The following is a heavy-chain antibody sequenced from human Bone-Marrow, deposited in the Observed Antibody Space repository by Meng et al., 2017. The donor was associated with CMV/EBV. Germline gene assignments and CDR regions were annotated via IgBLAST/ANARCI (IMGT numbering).Heavy chain of an antibody. CDR2: MNPNSGNT. V-gene: IGHV1-8*01. Sequence: ASVTVSCQASGYTFTSYGINWVRQAPGQGLEWMGWMNPNSGNTGYAQKFQGRVTMTRNTSISTAYMELSSLRSEDTAVDYCARGTIVLMVYALDYWGQGTLVTVSS. D-gene: IGHD2-8*01. J-gene: IGHJ4*02. CDR3: ARGTIVLMVYALDY. CDR1: GYTFTSYG.